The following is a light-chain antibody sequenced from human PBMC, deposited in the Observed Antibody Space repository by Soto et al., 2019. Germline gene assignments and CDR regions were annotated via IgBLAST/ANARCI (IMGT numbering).Light chain of an antibody. V-gene: IGKV3-15*01. CDR1: QSVSSN. Sequence: EIVMTQSPATLSVSPGERATLSCRASQSVSSNLAWYQQKPGQAPRLLIYGASTRATGIPARFSGSGCGTEFTLTISSLQSEDFAVYYCQQYINWPPITFGQGTRLEIK. CDR2: GAS. CDR3: QQYINWPPIT. J-gene: IGKJ5*01.